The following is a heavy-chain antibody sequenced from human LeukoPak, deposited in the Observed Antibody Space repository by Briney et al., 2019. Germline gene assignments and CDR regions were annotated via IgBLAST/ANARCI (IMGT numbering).Heavy chain of an antibody. J-gene: IGHJ4*02. Sequence: GGSLRLSCAASGFTFSSYWMHWVRQAPGKGLVWVSRINSDGSNTIYADSVKGRFTIPRDNAKNTLSLQMNSLRAEDTAVYYCARDLTGSVQDYWGQGTLVTVSS. D-gene: IGHD3-10*01. CDR2: INSDGSNT. V-gene: IGHV3-74*01. CDR3: ARDLTGSVQDY. CDR1: GFTFSSYW.